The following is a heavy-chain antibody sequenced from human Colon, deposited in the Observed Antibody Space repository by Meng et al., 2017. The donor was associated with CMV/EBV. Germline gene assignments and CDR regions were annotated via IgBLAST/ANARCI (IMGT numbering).Heavy chain of an antibody. J-gene: IGHJ4*02. CDR3: VRRSYSGQDDY. D-gene: IGHD5-12*01. CDR2: IYWDDDT. Sequence: TTLNESGPTLVKPTQTLTLTCTFSGFSFITDKAGVGWIPHPPGKALEWLGFIYWDDDTRYSTSLKTRLTITRDTSKNQVILTMTNMDPADTATYYCVRRSYSGQDDYWGQGALVTVSS. CDR1: GFSFITDKAG. V-gene: IGHV2-5*02.